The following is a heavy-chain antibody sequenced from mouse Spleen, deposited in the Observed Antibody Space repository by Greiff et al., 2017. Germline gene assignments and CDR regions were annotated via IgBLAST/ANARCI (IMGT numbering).Heavy chain of an antibody. V-gene: IGHV3-6*01. Sequence: VQLKESGPGLVKPSQSLSLTCSVTGYSITSGYYWNWIRQFPGNKLEWMGYISYDGSNNYNPSLKNRISITRDTSKNQFFLKLNSVTTEDTATYYCARLDSNYAMDYWGQGTSVTVSS. CDR2: ISYDGSN. CDR3: ARLDSNYAMDY. J-gene: IGHJ4*01. D-gene: IGHD2-5*01. CDR1: GYSITSGYY.